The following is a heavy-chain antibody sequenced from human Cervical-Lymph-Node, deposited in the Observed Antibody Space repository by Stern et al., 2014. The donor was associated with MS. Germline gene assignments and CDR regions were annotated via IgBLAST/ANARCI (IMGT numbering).Heavy chain of an antibody. CDR2: INPSHGDT. CDR3: ARQFGQSSGYSYYGMDV. D-gene: IGHD3-16*01. CDR1: GYTFSSYY. V-gene: IGHV1-46*01. J-gene: IGHJ6*02. Sequence: QVQLVESGAELKKPGASVKVSCKASGYTFSSYYMHWVRQAPGQGLEWMGIINPSHGDTTYAQKFQGRVTMTRDTSTTTVYMEVTSLRSEDTAVYYCARQFGQSSGYSYYGMDVWGQGTTVTVSS.